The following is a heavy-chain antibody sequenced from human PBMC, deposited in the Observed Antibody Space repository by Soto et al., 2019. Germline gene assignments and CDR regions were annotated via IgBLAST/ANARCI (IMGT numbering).Heavy chain of an antibody. J-gene: IGHJ4*02. Sequence: PSETLSLTCTVSGGSISSRDYYWSWIRQPPGKGLEWIGYIYYSGSTYYNPSLKSRVTISVDTSKNQFSLKLSSVTAADTAVYYCARSGYYYDSSGYYYWGQGTLVTVSS. D-gene: IGHD3-22*01. CDR3: ARSGYYYDSSGYYY. CDR2: IYYSGST. CDR1: GGSISSRDYY. V-gene: IGHV4-30-4*01.